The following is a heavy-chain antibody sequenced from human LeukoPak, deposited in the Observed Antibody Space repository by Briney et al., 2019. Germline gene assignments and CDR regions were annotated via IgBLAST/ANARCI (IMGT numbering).Heavy chain of an antibody. J-gene: IGHJ5*02. V-gene: IGHV4-39*07. CDR2: IYYSGST. CDR3: AREYYDILTGYLYNWFDP. D-gene: IGHD3-9*01. CDR1: GGSISSSSYY. Sequence: SETLSLTCTVSGGSISSSSYYWGWIRQPPGKGLEWIGSIYYSGSTYYNPSLKSRVTISVDTSKNQFSLKLSSVTAVDTAVYYCAREYYDILTGYLYNWFDPWGQGTLVTVSS.